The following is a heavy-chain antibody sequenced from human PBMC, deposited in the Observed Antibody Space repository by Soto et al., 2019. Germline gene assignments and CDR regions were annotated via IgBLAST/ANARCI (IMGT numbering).Heavy chain of an antibody. V-gene: IGHV4-59*08. Sequence: QVQLQESGPGLVKPSETLSLTCTVSGDFISSHYWSWIRQPPGKGLEWIGYVYYDGKTDSSPSLKSRVTISLDTSKNQISLTLTSVTGADTAVYYCANPKGIAPAVWDFDLWGRGTLVTVSS. CDR1: GDFISSHY. CDR2: VYYDGKT. D-gene: IGHD2-15*01. CDR3: ANPKGIAPAVWDFDL. J-gene: IGHJ2*01.